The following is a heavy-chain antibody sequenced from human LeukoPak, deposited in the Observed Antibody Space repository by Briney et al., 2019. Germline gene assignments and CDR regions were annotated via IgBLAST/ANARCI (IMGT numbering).Heavy chain of an antibody. CDR1: GYTFTGYY. D-gene: IGHD6-13*01. CDR3: ARVLAAGPSDY. V-gene: IGHV1-2*02. CDR2: INPNSGGT. J-gene: IGHJ4*02. Sequence: ASVKVSCKASGYTFTGYYMHWVRQAPGQGLEWMGWINPNSGGTNYAQKFQGRVTITRDTSASTAYMELSSLRSEDTAVYYCARVLAAGPSDYWGQGTLVTVSS.